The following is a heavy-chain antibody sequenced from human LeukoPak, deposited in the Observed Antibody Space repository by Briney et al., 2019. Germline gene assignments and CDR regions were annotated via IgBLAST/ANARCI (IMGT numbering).Heavy chain of an antibody. J-gene: IGHJ4*02. CDR1: GYTFTSYG. D-gene: IGHD3-16*02. Sequence: GASVKVSCTASGYTFTSYGISGVRQAPGQGLEWMGWISAYNGNTNYAQKLQGRVTMTTDTSTSTAYMELRSLRSDDTAVYYCARGVDYDYVWGSYHLDYWGQGTLVTVSS. V-gene: IGHV1-18*04. CDR3: ARGVDYDYVWGSYHLDY. CDR2: ISAYNGNT.